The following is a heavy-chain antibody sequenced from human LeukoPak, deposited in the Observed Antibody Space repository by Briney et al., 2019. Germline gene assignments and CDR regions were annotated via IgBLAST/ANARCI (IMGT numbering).Heavy chain of an antibody. D-gene: IGHD3-22*01. CDR2: INHSGST. CDR1: GGSFSGYY. Sequence: PSETLSLTCAVYGGSFSGYYWSWIRQPPGKGLEWIGEINHSGSTNYNPSLKSRVTISVDTSKNQFSLKLSSVTAADTAVYYCARGEITMIVADAFDIWGQGCLATVSS. J-gene: IGHJ3*02. V-gene: IGHV4-34*01. CDR3: ARGEITMIVADAFDI.